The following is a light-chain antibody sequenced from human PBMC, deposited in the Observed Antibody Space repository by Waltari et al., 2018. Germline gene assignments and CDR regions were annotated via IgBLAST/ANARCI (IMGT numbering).Light chain of an antibody. J-gene: IGLJ2*01. CDR1: SSDVGGYKY. V-gene: IGLV2-8*01. CDR3: TSYAGSNIGV. Sequence: QSALTQPPSASGSPGQSVTISCTGTSSDVGGYKYVSWYQQHPGKAPKLMIYEVNKRPSGVPVRFSGSKSGNTASLTVSGLQTEDEADYFCTSYAGSNIGVFGGGTKVTVL. CDR2: EVN.